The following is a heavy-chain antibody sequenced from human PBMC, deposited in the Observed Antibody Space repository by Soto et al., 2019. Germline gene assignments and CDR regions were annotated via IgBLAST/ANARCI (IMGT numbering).Heavy chain of an antibody. Sequence: QVQLQESGPGLVKPSETLSLTCTVSGGSISSYYWSWIRQPPGKGLEWIGYIYYSGSTNYNPSLKSRVTISVDTSKNQFSLKLSSVTAADTAVYYCARPTWEHEMGGAFDIWGQGTMVTVSS. D-gene: IGHD1-26*01. CDR1: GGSISSYY. J-gene: IGHJ3*02. CDR3: ARPTWEHEMGGAFDI. V-gene: IGHV4-59*08. CDR2: IYYSGST.